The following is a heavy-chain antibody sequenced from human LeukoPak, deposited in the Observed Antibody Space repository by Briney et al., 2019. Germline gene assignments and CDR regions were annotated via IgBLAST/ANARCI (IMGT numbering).Heavy chain of an antibody. V-gene: IGHV3-33*01. J-gene: IGHJ6*04. CDR1: GFTFSSYG. CDR3: ARESLSKYYYGSGSYYIYYYYGMDV. CDR2: IWYDGSNK. D-gene: IGHD3-10*01. Sequence: GGSLRLSCAASGFTFSSYGMQWVRQAPGKGLEWVAVIWYDGSNKYYADSVKGRFTISRDNSKNTPYLQMNSLRAEDTAVYYCARESLSKYYYGSGSYYIYYYYGMDVWGKGTTVTVSS.